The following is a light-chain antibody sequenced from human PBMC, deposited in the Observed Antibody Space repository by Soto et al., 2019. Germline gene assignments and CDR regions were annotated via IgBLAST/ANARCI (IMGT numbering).Light chain of an antibody. V-gene: IGKV3-11*01. CDR3: QQRSNWPGLS. Sequence: EVVLTQSPATLSLSPGERATLSCRASQSVGTYLAWYQQKPGQGPRLLIYDASNRATGIPARFSGSGSGTDFTLTISSLEPEDFAVYYCQQRSNWPGLSFGGGTKVEIK. CDR1: QSVGTY. CDR2: DAS. J-gene: IGKJ4*01.